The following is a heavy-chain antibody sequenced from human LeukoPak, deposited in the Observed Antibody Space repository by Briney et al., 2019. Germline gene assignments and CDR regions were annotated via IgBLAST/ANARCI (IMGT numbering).Heavy chain of an antibody. D-gene: IGHD4-17*01. J-gene: IGHJ5*02. V-gene: IGHV3-48*04. CDR3: ARSVGYGVGWFDP. Sequence: GGSLRLSCAASGFTFSSYSMNWVRQAPGKGLEWVSYISSSSSTIYYADSVKGRFTISRDNAKNSLYLQMNSLGAEDTAVYYCARSVGYGVGWFDPWGQGTLVTVSS. CDR1: GFTFSSYS. CDR2: ISSSSSTI.